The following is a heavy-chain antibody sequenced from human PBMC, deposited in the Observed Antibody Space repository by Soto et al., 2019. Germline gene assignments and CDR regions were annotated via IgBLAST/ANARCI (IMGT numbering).Heavy chain of an antibody. CDR1: GYTFANYG. D-gene: IGHD1-1*01. J-gene: IGHJ5*01. Sequence: GASVKVSCKASGYTFANYGISWVRQAPGQGLEWMGWISGNNGATNYAPKVQDRITMTLDTSTGVASMALRSLRSDDTAIYYCVRDPKSLRVTGNWFDSWGQGTLVTVSS. V-gene: IGHV1-18*04. CDR3: VRDPKSLRVTGNWFDS. CDR2: ISGNNGAT.